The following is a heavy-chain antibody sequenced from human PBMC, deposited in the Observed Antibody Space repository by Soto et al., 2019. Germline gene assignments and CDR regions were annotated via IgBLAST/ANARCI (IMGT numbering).Heavy chain of an antibody. J-gene: IGHJ4*02. CDR3: ARTPPYGGSYFDY. V-gene: IGHV3-33*01. D-gene: IGHD5-12*01. CDR2: IWYDGSNK. Sequence: QVQLVESGGGVVQPGRSLRLSCAASGFTFSSYGMHWVRQAPGKGLEWVAVIWYDGSNKYYADSVKGRLTISRDNSKNTLYLQMNSLRAEDTAVYYCARTPPYGGSYFDYWGQGTLVTVSS. CDR1: GFTFSSYG.